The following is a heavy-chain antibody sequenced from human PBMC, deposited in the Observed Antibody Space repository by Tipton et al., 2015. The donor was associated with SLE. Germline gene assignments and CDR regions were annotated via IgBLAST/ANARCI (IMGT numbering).Heavy chain of an antibody. V-gene: IGHV4-59*11. CDR2: IHYSGST. CDR1: GGSISSHY. CDR3: ARGRGEDIVVVPAAINVFDI. J-gene: IGHJ3*02. Sequence: TLSLTCTVSGGSISSHYWSWIRQPPGKGLEWIGYIHYSGSTNYNPSLKSRVTISVDTSKNQFSLQLNSVTPEDTAVYYCARGRGEDIVVVPAAINVFDIWGQGTMVTVSS. D-gene: IGHD2-2*02.